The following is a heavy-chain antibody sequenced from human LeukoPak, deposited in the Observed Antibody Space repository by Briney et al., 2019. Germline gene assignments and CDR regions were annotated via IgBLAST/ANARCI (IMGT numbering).Heavy chain of an antibody. CDR1: GYTFTNNY. CDR3: ARDQEGFDY. CDR2: IYPRDGST. Sequence: ASVKVSCKASGYTFTNNYLHWVRQAPGQGLEWMGMIYPRDGSTSYAQKFQGRVTVTRDTSTSTVHMELSGLRSEDTAVYYCARDQEGFDYWGQGTLVTVSS. V-gene: IGHV1-46*01. J-gene: IGHJ4*02.